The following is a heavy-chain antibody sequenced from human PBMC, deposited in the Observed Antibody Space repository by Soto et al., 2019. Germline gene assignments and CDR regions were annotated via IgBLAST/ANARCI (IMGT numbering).Heavy chain of an antibody. J-gene: IGHJ6*02. D-gene: IGHD6-13*01. CDR3: ARASSSWYTHYGMDV. V-gene: IGHV1-18*01. Sequence: ASVKVSCKASGYTFTSYGISCVRQAPGQGLEWMGWISAYNGNTNYAQKLQGRVTMTTDTSTSTAYMELRSLRSDDTAVYYCARASSSWYTHYGMDVWGQGTTVTVS. CDR2: ISAYNGNT. CDR1: GYTFTSYG.